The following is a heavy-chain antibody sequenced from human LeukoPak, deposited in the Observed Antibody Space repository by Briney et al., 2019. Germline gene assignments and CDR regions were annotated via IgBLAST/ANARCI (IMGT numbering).Heavy chain of an antibody. CDR2: IIPIFGTA. Sequence: SSVKVSCKASVGTFSSYALSWVRQAPRQGLEWMGGIIPIFGTAYDAQKLQGRVTITTDESTRTAYMELSSLRSEDTAVYYCARSRAVAGTLLYFQLWGQGTLVTVS. J-gene: IGHJ1*01. CDR3: ARSRAVAGTLLYFQL. V-gene: IGHV1-69*05. CDR1: VGTFSSYA. D-gene: IGHD6-19*01.